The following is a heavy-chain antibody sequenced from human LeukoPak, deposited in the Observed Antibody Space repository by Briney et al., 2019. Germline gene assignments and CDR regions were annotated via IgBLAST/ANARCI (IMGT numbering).Heavy chain of an antibody. D-gene: IGHD4-17*01. CDR1: GFTFTSYG. V-gene: IGHV3-23*01. Sequence: GGSLRLSCSASGFTFTSYGMDWVRQAQGEGLEWVSGITASGSSTYYADSVKGRFTISRDNSKNTLFLQMNSLRAEDTAVYYCARDPDDYGDYSYFDYWGQGTLVTVSS. CDR3: ARDPDDYGDYSYFDY. CDR2: ITASGSST. J-gene: IGHJ4*02.